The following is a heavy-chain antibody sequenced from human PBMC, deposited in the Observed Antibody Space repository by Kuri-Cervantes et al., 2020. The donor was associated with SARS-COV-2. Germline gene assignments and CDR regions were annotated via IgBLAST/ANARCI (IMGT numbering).Heavy chain of an antibody. Sequence: ASVKVSCKASGYTFTSYGISWVRQAPGQGLEWMGWISAYNGNTNYAQKLQGRVTMTTDTSTSTAYMELRSLRSDDTAVYYCAREMTTVTTSDAFDIWGQGTMDTVSS. V-gene: IGHV1-18*04. CDR3: AREMTTVTTSDAFDI. J-gene: IGHJ3*02. D-gene: IGHD4-17*01. CDR1: GYTFTSYG. CDR2: ISAYNGNT.